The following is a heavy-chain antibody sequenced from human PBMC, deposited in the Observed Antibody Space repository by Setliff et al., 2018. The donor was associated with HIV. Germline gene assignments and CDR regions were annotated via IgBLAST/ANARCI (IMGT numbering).Heavy chain of an antibody. CDR3: ATSPLGYCSGGSCSHYFDY. D-gene: IGHD2-15*01. CDR1: GYSFTTYW. CDR2: IYPGDSDT. V-gene: IGHV5-51*01. Sequence: PGESLKISCKGFGYSFTTYWIGWVRQMPGKGLEWMGIIYPGDSDTRYSPSFQGQVTISADKSISTAYLQWSSLKASDTAMYYCATSPLGYCSGGSCSHYFDYWGPGTLVNRLL. J-gene: IGHJ4*02.